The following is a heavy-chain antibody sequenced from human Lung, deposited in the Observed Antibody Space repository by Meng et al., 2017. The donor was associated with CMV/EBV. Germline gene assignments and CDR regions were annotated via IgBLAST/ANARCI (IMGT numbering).Heavy chain of an antibody. CDR3: ATSTTGTTPYYYYYGMEV. CDR1: GGTFSSYA. Sequence: SXXVSXKASGGTFSSYAISWVRQAPGQGLEWMGGIIPIFGTANYAQKFQGRVTITTDESTSTAYMELSSLRSEDTAVYYCATSTTGTTPYYYYYGMEVWXQGNXVNGAS. D-gene: IGHD1-1*01. V-gene: IGHV1-69*05. CDR2: IIPIFGTA. J-gene: IGHJ6*01.